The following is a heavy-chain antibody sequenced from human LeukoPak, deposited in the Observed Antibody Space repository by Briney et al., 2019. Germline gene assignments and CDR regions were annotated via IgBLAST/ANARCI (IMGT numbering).Heavy chain of an antibody. CDR1: GFTFSSYA. J-gene: IGHJ5*02. V-gene: IGHV3-30*04. CDR2: ISYDGSNK. CDR3: ARDVGWYGKMGWFDP. Sequence: GRSLTLACAASGFTFSSYAMHWVRQAPGKGLEWVAVISYDGSNKYYADSVKGRFTISRDNSKNTLYLQMNSLRAEDTAVYYCARDVGWYGKMGWFDPWGQGTLVTVSS. D-gene: IGHD6-19*01.